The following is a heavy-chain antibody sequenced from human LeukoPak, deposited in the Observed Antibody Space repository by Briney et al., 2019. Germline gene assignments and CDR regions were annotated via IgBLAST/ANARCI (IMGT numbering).Heavy chain of an antibody. CDR2: ISAYNGNT. CDR1: GYTFTSYG. D-gene: IGHD6-19*01. J-gene: IGHJ4*02. V-gene: IGHV1-18*04. CDR3: AREKQWLEGLGY. Sequence: GASVKVSCKGSGYTFTSYGISWVRQAPGQGREWMGWISAYNGNTKYAHKLQGRVTIITDTSTSTAYMELRSRRSDDTAVYYSAREKQWLEGLGYWGQGTLVTVSS.